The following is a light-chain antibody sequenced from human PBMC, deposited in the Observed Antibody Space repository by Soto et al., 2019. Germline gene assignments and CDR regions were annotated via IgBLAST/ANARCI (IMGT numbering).Light chain of an antibody. CDR1: SSNIGSNY. CDR2: RNN. V-gene: IGLV1-47*01. CDR3: CAYTARTTLSWV. J-gene: IGLJ3*02. Sequence: QSVLTQPPSASGTPGQRVTISCSGSSSNIGSNYVYWYQQLPGTAPKLLIYRNNQRPSGVPDRFSGSKSGNTASLSISGLQAEDEAEYYCCAYTARTTLSWVFGGGTKLTVL.